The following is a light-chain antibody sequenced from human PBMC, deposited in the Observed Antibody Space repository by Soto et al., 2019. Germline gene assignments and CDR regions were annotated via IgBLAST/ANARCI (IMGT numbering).Light chain of an antibody. CDR3: QQYGSSPRT. V-gene: IGKV3-20*01. Sequence: EIVLTQSPGTLYLSPGERATLSCRASQSVSSSYLAWYQQKPGQAPRLLIYGASSRATGIPDRFSGSGSGTDFTLTISRLEPEDLAVYYCQQYGSSPRTFGQGTKLEIK. CDR2: GAS. J-gene: IGKJ2*01. CDR1: QSVSSSY.